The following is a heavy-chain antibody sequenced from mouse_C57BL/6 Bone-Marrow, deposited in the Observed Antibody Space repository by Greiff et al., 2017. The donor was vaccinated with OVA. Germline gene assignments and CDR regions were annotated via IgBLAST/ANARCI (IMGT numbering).Heavy chain of an antibody. CDR2: IHPNSGST. D-gene: IGHD4-1*01. V-gene: IGHV1-64*01. J-gene: IGHJ3*01. CDR1: GYTFTSYW. Sequence: QVHVKQSGAELVKPGASVKLSCKASGYTFTSYWMHWVKQRPGQGLEWIGMIHPNSGSTNYNEKFKSKATLTVDKSSSTAYMQLSSLTSEDSAVYYCARPLNWSWFAYWGQGTLVTVSA. CDR3: ARPLNWSWFAY.